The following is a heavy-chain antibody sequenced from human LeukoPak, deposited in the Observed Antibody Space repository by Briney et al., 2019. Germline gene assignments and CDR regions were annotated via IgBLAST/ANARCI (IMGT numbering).Heavy chain of an antibody. CDR2: IYYDGST. J-gene: IGHJ6*02. CDR3: ARESYPTSSWFHYGMDV. D-gene: IGHD6-13*01. CDR1: GGSIRSGGYY. Sequence: PSETLSLTCTVSGGSIRSGGYYWSWIRQHPGKGLEWIGYIYYDGSTDYNPSLKSRVTISVDTSKNQFSLRLSSVTAADTALYYCARESYPTSSWFHYGMDVWGQGTTVTVSS. V-gene: IGHV4-31*03.